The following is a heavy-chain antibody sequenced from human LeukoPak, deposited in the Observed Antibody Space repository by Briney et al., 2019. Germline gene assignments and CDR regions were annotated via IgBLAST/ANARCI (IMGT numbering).Heavy chain of an antibody. Sequence: SETLSLTCTVSGGSISSYYWSWIRQPPGKGLEWMGHINYSGYTNYNPSLKSRVTISVDTSKNQFSLLLSSVTAADTAMYYCARHHTIQTGTGVFDYWGQGTLVTVSS. CDR1: GGSISSYY. CDR2: INYSGYT. V-gene: IGHV4-59*08. D-gene: IGHD1/OR15-1a*01. J-gene: IGHJ4*02. CDR3: ARHHTIQTGTGVFDY.